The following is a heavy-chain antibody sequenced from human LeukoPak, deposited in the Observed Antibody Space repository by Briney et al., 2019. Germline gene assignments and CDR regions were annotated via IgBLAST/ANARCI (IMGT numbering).Heavy chain of an antibody. CDR2: IYYSGST. J-gene: IGHJ5*02. CDR3: ARDYGDFHNWFDP. CDR1: GGSISSGDYY. V-gene: IGHV4-30-4*01. Sequence: SETLSLTCTVSGGSISSGDYYWSWIRQPPGKGLEWIGYIYYSGSTYYNPSLKSRVTISVDTSKNQFSLKLSSVTAADTAVYYCARDYGDFHNWFDPWGQGALVTVSS. D-gene: IGHD4-17*01.